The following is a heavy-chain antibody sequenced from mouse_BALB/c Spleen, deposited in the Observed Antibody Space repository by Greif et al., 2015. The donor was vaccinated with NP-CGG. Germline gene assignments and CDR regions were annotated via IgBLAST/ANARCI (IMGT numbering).Heavy chain of an antibody. CDR2: ISDGGSYT. V-gene: IGHV5-4*02. CDR3: ARVGEGNYPFAY. D-gene: IGHD2-1*01. J-gene: IGHJ3*01. CDR1: GFTFSDYY. Sequence: EVMLVESGGGLVKPGGSLKLSCAASGFTFSDYYMYWVRQTPEKRLEWVATISDGGSYTYYPDSVKGRFTISRDNAKNNLYLQMSSLKSEDTAMYYCARVGEGNYPFAYWGQGTLVTVSA.